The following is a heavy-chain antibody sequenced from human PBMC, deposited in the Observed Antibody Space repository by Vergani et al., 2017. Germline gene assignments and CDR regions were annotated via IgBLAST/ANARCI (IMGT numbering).Heavy chain of an antibody. CDR3: AKHFRSWSIDY. D-gene: IGHD1-26*01. CDR2: IPIDGSNQ. V-gene: IGHV3-30*02. J-gene: IGHJ4*02. CDR1: GFTLSNFD. Sequence: QVQLVESGGGVVQRGGSLRLSCATSGFTLSNFDMQWIRQGPGKGLEFVAFIPIDGSNQYYAASVKGRFTLSRDFSKNTLYLQMNSLRTDDTATYYCAKHFRSWSIDYWGQGTQVIVSS.